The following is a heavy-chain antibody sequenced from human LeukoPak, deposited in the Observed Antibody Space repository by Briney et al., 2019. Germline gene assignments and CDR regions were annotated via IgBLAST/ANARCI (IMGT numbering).Heavy chain of an antibody. CDR2: IIPIFGTA. V-gene: IGHV1-69*05. J-gene: IGHJ4*02. Sequence: AXVKVSCKASGGTFSSYAISWVRQAPGQGLEWMGGIIPIFGTANYAQKFQGRVTITTDESTSTAYMELSSLRSEDTAVYYCAIGDYGSVIRYFDYWGQGTLVTVSS. CDR3: AIGDYGSVIRYFDY. D-gene: IGHD4-17*01. CDR1: GGTFSSYA.